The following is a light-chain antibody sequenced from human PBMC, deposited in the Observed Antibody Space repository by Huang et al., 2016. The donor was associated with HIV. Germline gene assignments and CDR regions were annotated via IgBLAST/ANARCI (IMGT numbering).Light chain of an antibody. V-gene: IGKV3-11*01. J-gene: IGKJ5*01. CDR1: QNVTNY. CDR3: QQHDTWPPIT. CDR2: AVS. Sequence: EILLTQSPTTLSLSPGERATRSRRASQNVTNYLSWFKQRPGQAPRLVIHAVSHRATGIPARFSGSGSGTDFTLTITNLEPEDFAIYYCQQHDTWPPITFGQGTRLEIK.